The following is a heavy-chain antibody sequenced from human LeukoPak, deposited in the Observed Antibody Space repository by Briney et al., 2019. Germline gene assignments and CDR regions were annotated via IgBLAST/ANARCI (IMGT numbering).Heavy chain of an antibody. D-gene: IGHD2-15*01. Sequence: SETLSLTCAVDGGSVSGYYWSWIRQPPGKGLEWIGEIKLSGSTNYNPSLKSRITISVDTSKNQFSLKLSSVTAADTAVYYCAGGGQGVVVVAATLALDYWGQGTLVTVSS. CDR3: AGGGQGVVVVAATLALDY. J-gene: IGHJ4*02. CDR2: IKLSGST. CDR1: GGSVSGYY. V-gene: IGHV4-34*01.